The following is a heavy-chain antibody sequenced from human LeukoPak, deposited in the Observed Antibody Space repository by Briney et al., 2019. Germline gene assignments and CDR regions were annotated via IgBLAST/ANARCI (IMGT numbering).Heavy chain of an antibody. CDR2: ISGSGGGT. CDR3: ARRLSYYDSSGCY. D-gene: IGHD3-22*01. Sequence: QPGGSLRLSCAASGFTFSSYAMSWVRQAPGKGLEWVSAISGSGGGTYYADSVKGRFTISRDNFKNTLYLQMNSLRAEDTAVYYCARRLSYYDSSGCYWGQGTLVTVSS. J-gene: IGHJ4*02. CDR1: GFTFSSYA. V-gene: IGHV3-23*01.